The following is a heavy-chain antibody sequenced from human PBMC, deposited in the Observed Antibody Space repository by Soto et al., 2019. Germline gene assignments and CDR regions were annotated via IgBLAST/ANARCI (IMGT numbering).Heavy chain of an antibody. CDR3: ARASITIFGVVPANWFDP. D-gene: IGHD3-3*01. Sequence: ASVKVSCKACGYTFTSYAMHWVRQAPGQRLEWMGWINAGNGNTKYSQKFQGRVTITRDTSASTAYMELSSLRSEDTAVYYCARASITIFGVVPANWFDPWGQGTLVTVSS. CDR1: GYTFTSYA. CDR2: INAGNGNT. V-gene: IGHV1-3*01. J-gene: IGHJ5*02.